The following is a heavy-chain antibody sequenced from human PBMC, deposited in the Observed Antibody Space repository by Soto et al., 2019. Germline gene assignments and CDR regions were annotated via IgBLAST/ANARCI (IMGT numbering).Heavy chain of an antibody. J-gene: IGHJ4*02. V-gene: IGHV3-33*01. D-gene: IGHD3-10*01. CDR1: GGNFIDYG. CDR3: AAGEPLHY. CDR2: TWYDASTP. Sequence: HSWGAAGGNFIDYGMHWVRQAPGKGLEWVAITWYDASTPYYADSVKGRFTTSRDNSENTVTLQMNSLRAEDTAVYYWAAGEPLHYGGQGTLVTVSS.